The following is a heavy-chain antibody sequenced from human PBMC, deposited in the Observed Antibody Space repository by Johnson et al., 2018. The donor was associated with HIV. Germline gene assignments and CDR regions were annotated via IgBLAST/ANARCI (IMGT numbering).Heavy chain of an antibody. CDR3: TKCIWGSSLIDAFDI. V-gene: IGHV3-9*01. CDR2: ISWNSGSI. CDR1: GFTFDDYA. J-gene: IGHJ3*02. D-gene: IGHD6-13*01. Sequence: EVQLVESGGGVVQPGRSLRLSCAASGFTFDDYAMHWVRQAPGKGLEWVSGISWNSGSIGYADSVKGRFTISRDNSKNTLYLQMNSLSAEDTAVYYCTKCIWGSSLIDAFDIWGQGTKVTVSS.